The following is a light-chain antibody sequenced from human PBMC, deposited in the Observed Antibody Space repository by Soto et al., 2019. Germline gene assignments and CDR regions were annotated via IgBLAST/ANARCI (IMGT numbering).Light chain of an antibody. CDR2: NSS. CDR3: QQYRDLPQT. Sequence: ETVLTQSPGTLSLSPGEGATLSCRASQSVRSNYLAWYQQKPGQAPRLLIYNSSTGATGIPDRFSGSGSGTDFTLTISRLEPEDFALYYCQQYRDLPQTFGQGTKV. V-gene: IGKV3-20*01. J-gene: IGKJ1*01. CDR1: QSVRSNY.